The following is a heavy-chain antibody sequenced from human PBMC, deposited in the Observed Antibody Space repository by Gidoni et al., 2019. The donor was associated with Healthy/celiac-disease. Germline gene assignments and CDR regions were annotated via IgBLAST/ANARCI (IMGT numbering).Heavy chain of an antibody. CDR3: ARRAAAGWFFDY. CDR2: IYYSGST. J-gene: IGHJ4*02. Sequence: QVQLQESGPGLVKPSETLALTCTVSGGSVSSGSYYWSWIRQPPGKGQEWIGNIYYSGSTNYNPSLRSRVTISGDTSKSQFSLKLSSVTAADTAVYYCARRAAAGWFFDYWGQGTLVTVSS. V-gene: IGHV4-61*01. CDR1: GGSVSSGSYY. D-gene: IGHD6-13*01.